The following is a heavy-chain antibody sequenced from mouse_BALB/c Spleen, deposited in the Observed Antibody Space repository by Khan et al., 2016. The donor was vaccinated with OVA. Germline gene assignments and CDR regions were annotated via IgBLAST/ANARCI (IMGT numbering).Heavy chain of an antibody. D-gene: IGHD1-1*01. Sequence: QVQLQQSGAELARPGVSVKLSCKASGYTFTNYYINWVKQRSGQGLVWIGEICPGSSYTYYNEKFKAKATLTAAKSSSTAYMQLSNRTSEVSAVYVCARQGAYGNRYGWMDYWGQGTLVTVSS. CDR3: ARQGAYGNRYGWMDY. J-gene: IGHJ3*01. V-gene: IGHV1-77*01. CDR1: GYTFTNYY. CDR2: ICPGSSYT.